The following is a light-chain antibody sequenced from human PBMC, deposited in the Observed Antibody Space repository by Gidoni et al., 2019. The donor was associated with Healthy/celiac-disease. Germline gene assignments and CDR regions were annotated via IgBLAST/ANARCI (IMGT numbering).Light chain of an antibody. CDR2: KAS. CDR1: KSISSW. J-gene: IGKJ4*01. V-gene: IGKV1-5*03. Sequence: DIQMTQSPSTLSASVGDRVTITCRASKSISSWLAWYQQKPGKAPKLLIYKASSLESGVPSRFSGSGSGTEFTLTISSLQPDDFATYYCQQYNSYPLTFGGXTKVEIK. CDR3: QQYNSYPLT.